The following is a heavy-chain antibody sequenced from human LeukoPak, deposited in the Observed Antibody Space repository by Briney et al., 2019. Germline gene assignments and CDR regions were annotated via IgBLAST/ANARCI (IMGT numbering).Heavy chain of an antibody. D-gene: IGHD2-2*01. J-gene: IGHJ3*02. CDR3: AGRPQGGTYCSTSSCYAFDI. Sequence: ASVKVSCKASEYTFINYYLHWLRKAPGQGLEWMRWINPNSGGTKYVQKFQGRVTMSRDTSISTAYMELSRLRSDDTAVYYCAGRPQGGTYCSTSSCYAFDIWGQGTMVTVSS. CDR2: INPNSGGT. V-gene: IGHV1-2*02. CDR1: EYTFINYY.